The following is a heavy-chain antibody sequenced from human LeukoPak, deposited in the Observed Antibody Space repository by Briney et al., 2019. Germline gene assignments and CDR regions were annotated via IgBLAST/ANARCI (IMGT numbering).Heavy chain of an antibody. V-gene: IGHV3-48*03. J-gene: IGHJ4*02. CDR2: ISSSGSTI. CDR1: VFTFSSYE. CDR3: ARADSRIFRS. Sequence: GGSLRLSCAASVFTFSSYEMNWVRQAPGKGLEWVSYISSSGSTIYYADSVKGRFTISRDNAKNSLYLQMNSLRAEDTAVYYCARADSRIFRSWGQGTLVTVSS. D-gene: IGHD1-14*01.